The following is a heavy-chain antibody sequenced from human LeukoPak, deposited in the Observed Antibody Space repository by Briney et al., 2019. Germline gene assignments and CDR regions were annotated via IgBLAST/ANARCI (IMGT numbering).Heavy chain of an antibody. CDR3: AGLDYDILTGPNDY. J-gene: IGHJ4*02. Sequence: GGSLRLTCAASEFTFSSYSMNWVRQAPGKGLEWVSYISSSSSTIYYADSVKGRFTISRDNAKNSLYLQMNSLRAEDTAVYYCAGLDYDILTGPNDYWGQGTLVTASS. V-gene: IGHV3-48*01. CDR1: EFTFSSYS. D-gene: IGHD3-9*01. CDR2: ISSSSSTI.